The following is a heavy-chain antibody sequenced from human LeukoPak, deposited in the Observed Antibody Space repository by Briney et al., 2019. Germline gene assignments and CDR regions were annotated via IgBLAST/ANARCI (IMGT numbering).Heavy chain of an antibody. CDR2: LSGSGGST. Sequence: PGGTLRLFCAASGFTFSRYAMSWARQAPGKGLEWVSALSGSGGSTYYADSVKGRFTVSRDNSKHTLYLQMNSLRAEDTAVYYCAKGDWCSSTSCYATFDYWGQGTLVTVSS. J-gene: IGHJ4*02. CDR1: GFTFSRYA. D-gene: IGHD2-2*01. CDR3: AKGDWCSSTSCYATFDY. V-gene: IGHV3-23*01.